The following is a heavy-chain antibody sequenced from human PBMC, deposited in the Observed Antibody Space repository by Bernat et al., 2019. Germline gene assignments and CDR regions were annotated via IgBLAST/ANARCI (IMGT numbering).Heavy chain of an antibody. D-gene: IGHD2-2*02. CDR2: ISNINYI. CDR3: ARASIPGGGDY. J-gene: IGHJ4*02. V-gene: IGHV3-21*01. CDR1: GFSFSSYS. Sequence: EVQLVESGGGLVKPGGSLRLSCAASGFSFSSYSFNWVRQAPGKGLEWVSSISNINYIYYADSVKGRFTISRDNAKNSLHLQMNSLRAEDTAVYYCARASIPGGGDYGGQGTLGSVSS.